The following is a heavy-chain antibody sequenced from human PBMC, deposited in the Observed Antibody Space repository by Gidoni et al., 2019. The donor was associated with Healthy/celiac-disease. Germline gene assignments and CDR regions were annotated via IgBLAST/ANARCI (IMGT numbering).Heavy chain of an antibody. CDR2: IYYSGST. D-gene: IGHD6-19*01. J-gene: IGHJ4*02. Sequence: GLEWIGSIYYSGSTYYNPSLKSRVTISVDTSKNQFSLKLSSVTAADTAVYYCARQGPGRGSGWYMGDHYFDYWGQGTLVTVSS. V-gene: IGHV4-39*01. CDR3: ARQGPGRGSGWYMGDHYFDY.